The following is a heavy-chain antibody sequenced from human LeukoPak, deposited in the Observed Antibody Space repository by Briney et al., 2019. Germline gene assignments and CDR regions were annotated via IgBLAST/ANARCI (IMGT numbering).Heavy chain of an antibody. V-gene: IGHV1-2*02. Sequence: ASVTVSCKAAGYTFTGYYMHWVRQAPGQGLEWMGWINPNSGGTNYAQKIQGRITMTRDTSISTAYLELSRLRSDDTAVYYCASGREYCSGGSCYSSDDAFDIWGQGTMVTVSS. J-gene: IGHJ3*02. CDR1: GYTFTGYY. D-gene: IGHD2-15*01. CDR3: ASGREYCSGGSCYSSDDAFDI. CDR2: INPNSGGT.